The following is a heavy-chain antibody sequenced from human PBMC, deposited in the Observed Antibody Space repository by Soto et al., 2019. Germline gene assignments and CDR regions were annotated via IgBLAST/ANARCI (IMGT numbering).Heavy chain of an antibody. CDR2: ISAYNGNT. D-gene: IGHD5-12*01. CDR3: ARSGYSGYDYLHYYYMDV. J-gene: IGHJ6*03. Sequence: ASVKVSCKASGYTFTSYGISWVRQAPGQGLEWMGWISAYNGNTNYAQKLQGRVTMTTDTSTSTAYMELRSLRSDDTAVYYCARSGYSGYDYLHYYYMDVWGKGTTVTVSS. CDR1: GYTFTSYG. V-gene: IGHV1-18*01.